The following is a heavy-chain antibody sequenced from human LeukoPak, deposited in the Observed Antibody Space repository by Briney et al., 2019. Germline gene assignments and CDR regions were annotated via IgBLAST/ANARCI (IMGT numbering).Heavy chain of an antibody. CDR2: ISFDGKYK. CDR3: ARPLQGQVPEGFDY. Sequence: GGSLRLSCAVSGFTFSTYAMHWVRQAPGKGLEWLAVISFDGKYKFYADSVRGRFTISRDDSTNTLYLQMNSLRAEETAVYYCARPLQGQVPEGFDYWGQGTLVTVSS. V-gene: IGHV3-30*04. CDR1: GFTFSTYA. J-gene: IGHJ4*02.